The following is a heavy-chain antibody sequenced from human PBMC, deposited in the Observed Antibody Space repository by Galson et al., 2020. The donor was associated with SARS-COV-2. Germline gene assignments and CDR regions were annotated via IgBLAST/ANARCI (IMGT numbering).Heavy chain of an antibody. Sequence: GESLKISCAASGFTFSSYAMHWVRQAPGKGLEWVAVISYDGSNKYYADSVKGRFTISRDNSKNTLYLQMNSLRAEDTAVYYCAREYEPLTIAVAGPAVYYYGMDVWGQGTTVTVSS. V-gene: IGHV3-30*04. J-gene: IGHJ6*02. D-gene: IGHD6-19*01. CDR3: AREYEPLTIAVAGPAVYYYGMDV. CDR1: GFTFSSYA. CDR2: ISYDGSNK.